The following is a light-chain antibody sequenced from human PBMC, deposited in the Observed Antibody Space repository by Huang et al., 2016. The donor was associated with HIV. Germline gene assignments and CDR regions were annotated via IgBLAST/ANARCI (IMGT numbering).Light chain of an antibody. J-gene: IGKJ1*01. Sequence: DIQMTQYPSSLSASVGDRVTITCRASQDIKNYLAWYQQKAGQVPKLLIYAASSLQSGVPSLFSGSGSGTDFTLSITSLQPEDVAIYYCQKYDSVPRTFGQGTKVDIK. CDR3: QKYDSVPRT. V-gene: IGKV1-27*01. CDR2: AAS. CDR1: QDIKNY.